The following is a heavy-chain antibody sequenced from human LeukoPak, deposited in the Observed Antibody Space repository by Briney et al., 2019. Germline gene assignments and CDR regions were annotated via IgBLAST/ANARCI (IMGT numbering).Heavy chain of an antibody. D-gene: IGHD3-16*01. Sequence: ASVKVSCKAYGYTFMSHGISWVRQAPGQGLEWMGWISGYSSNTNYAQRLQGRVTMTTDTSTNTAYMELRSLRSDDTAVYYCARATGTWGHDGFDIWGQGTMVTVS. CDR1: GYTFMSHG. CDR2: ISGYSSNT. V-gene: IGHV1-18*01. J-gene: IGHJ3*02. CDR3: ARATGTWGHDGFDI.